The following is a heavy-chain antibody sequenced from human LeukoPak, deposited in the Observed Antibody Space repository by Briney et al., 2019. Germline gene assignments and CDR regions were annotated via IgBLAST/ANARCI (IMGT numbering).Heavy chain of an antibody. V-gene: IGHV3-33*01. CDR1: GFTFSSYG. CDR2: IWYDGSNK. J-gene: IGHJ6*02. CDR3: ARDRGYDILTPNGYGMDV. Sequence: GGSLRLSCAASGFTFSSYGMHWVRQAPGKGLGWVAVIWYDGSNKYYADSVKGRFTISRDNSKNTLYLQMNSLRAEDTAVYYCARDRGYDILTPNGYGMDVWGQGTTVTVSS. D-gene: IGHD3-9*01.